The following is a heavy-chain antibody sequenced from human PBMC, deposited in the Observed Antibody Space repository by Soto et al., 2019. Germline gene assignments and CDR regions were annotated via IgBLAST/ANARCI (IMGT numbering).Heavy chain of an antibody. CDR3: AVRPPYYYDSSGFWGAFDI. CDR1: GYTFTSYG. D-gene: IGHD3-22*01. V-gene: IGHV1-18*01. CDR2: ISAYNGNT. J-gene: IGHJ3*02. Sequence: GASVKVSCKASGYTFTSYGISWVRQAPGQGLEWMGWISAYNGNTNYAQKLQGRVTMTTDTSTSTAYMELRSLRSDDTAVYYCAVRPPYYYDSSGFWGAFDIWGQGTMVTVSS.